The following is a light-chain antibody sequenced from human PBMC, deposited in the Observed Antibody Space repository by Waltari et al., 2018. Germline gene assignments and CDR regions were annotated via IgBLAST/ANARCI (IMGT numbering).Light chain of an antibody. CDR3: AAWDASLNGHYV. CDR1: SPNLGSNT. Sequence: QSVLTQPPSASGTPGQRVLISCSGSSPNLGSNTVNWYQQLPGTAPKLFIYNDNQRPSGVPDRFSGSKSGTSASLAISGLQSEDEADYYCAAWDASLNGHYVFGTGTQVTVL. V-gene: IGLV1-44*01. CDR2: NDN. J-gene: IGLJ1*01.